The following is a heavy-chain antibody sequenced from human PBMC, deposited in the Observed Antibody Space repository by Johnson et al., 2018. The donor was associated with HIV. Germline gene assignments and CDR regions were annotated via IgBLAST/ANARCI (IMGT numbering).Heavy chain of an antibody. J-gene: IGHJ3*02. V-gene: IGHV3-7*05. Sequence: EVQLVESGGGLVQPGGSLRLSCAASGFTFSSYWMSWVRQAPGKGLEWVANIKQDGSEKYYVDSVKGRFTISRDNAKNTLYLQMNSLKAEDTAVYYCAKDRRELTPDAFDIWGQGTMVTVSS. CDR1: GFTFSSYW. CDR2: IKQDGSEK. D-gene: IGHD1-26*01. CDR3: AKDRRELTPDAFDI.